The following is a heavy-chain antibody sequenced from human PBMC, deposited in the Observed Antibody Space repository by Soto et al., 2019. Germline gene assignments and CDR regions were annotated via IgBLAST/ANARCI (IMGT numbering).Heavy chain of an antibody. CDR3: ARQGSWPYYYYGLDV. J-gene: IGHJ6*02. CDR1: GYTFTTSG. D-gene: IGHD1-26*01. Sequence: QVQLVQSGPEVKKPGASVKVSCEASGYTFTTSGISWVRQAPGQGLEWMGWISAYNGDTNSAQKFQGRVTMTADTPTGTVYMELMTLKSDDTAVYYCARQGSWPYYYYGLDVWGQGNTVAVSS. V-gene: IGHV1-18*01. CDR2: ISAYNGDT.